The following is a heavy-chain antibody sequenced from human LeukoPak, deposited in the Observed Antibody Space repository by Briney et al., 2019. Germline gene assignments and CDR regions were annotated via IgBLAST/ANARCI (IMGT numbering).Heavy chain of an antibody. CDR2: INPNSGGT. CDR3: WRGGGIVATSHDAFDI. J-gene: IGHJ3*02. D-gene: IGHD5-12*01. Sequence: ASVKVSCKASGYTFTGYYMHWVRQAPGQGLEWMGWINPNSGGTNYAQKFQGRVTMTRDTSISTAYMELSRLRSDDTAVYYCWRGGGIVATSHDAFDIWGQGTMVTVSS. CDR1: GYTFTGYY. V-gene: IGHV1-2*02.